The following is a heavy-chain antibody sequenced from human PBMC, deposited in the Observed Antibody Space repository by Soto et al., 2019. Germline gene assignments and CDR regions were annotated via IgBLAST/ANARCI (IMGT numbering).Heavy chain of an antibody. CDR3: ARDVQDNLGYCTNGVCRDDY. V-gene: IGHV3-30-3*01. J-gene: IGHJ4*02. CDR1: GFTFSSYA. CDR2: ISYDGSNK. Sequence: PGGSLRLSCAASGFTFSSYAMHWVRQAPGKGLEWVAVISYDGSNKYYADSVKGRFTISRDNSKNTLYLQMNSLRAEDTAVYYCARDVQDNLGYCTNGVCRDDYWGQGTLVTVSS. D-gene: IGHD2-8*01.